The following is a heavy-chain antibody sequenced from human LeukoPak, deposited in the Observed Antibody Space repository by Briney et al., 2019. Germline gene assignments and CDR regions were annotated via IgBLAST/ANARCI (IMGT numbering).Heavy chain of an antibody. J-gene: IGHJ3*02. CDR2: ISYDGSNK. CDR1: GFTFSSYA. Sequence: GGSLRLSCAASGFTFSSYAMHWVRQAPGKGLEWVAVISYDGSNKYYADSVKGRFTISRDNSKNTLYLQMNSLRAEDTAVYYCARGKLRAFDIWGQGTMVTVSS. V-gene: IGHV3-30-3*01. CDR3: ARGKLRAFDI. D-gene: IGHD1-26*01.